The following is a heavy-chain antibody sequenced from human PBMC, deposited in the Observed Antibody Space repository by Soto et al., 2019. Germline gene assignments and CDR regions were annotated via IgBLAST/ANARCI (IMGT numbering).Heavy chain of an antibody. D-gene: IGHD3-9*01. J-gene: IGHJ6*02. CDR3: ARDYDTSRGDWAYYGIDV. CDR2: IYYGGTT. CDR1: GLTVSTNY. Sequence: EVQLVESGGGLVQPGGSLRISCAASGLTVSTNYMSWVRQAPGKGLEWVSIIYYGGTTYYADSVKGRFTISRDDSKNTLYLQMPSLRAEDTAVYYCARDYDTSRGDWAYYGIDVWGQGTTVTVSS. V-gene: IGHV3-66*01.